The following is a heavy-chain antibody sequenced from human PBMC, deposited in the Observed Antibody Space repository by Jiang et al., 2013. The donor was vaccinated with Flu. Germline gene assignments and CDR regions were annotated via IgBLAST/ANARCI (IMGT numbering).Heavy chain of an antibody. CDR3: ARGSDAYKTGY. J-gene: IGHJ4*02. D-gene: IGHD5-24*01. CDR1: GGSVSTDH. CDR2: VYNNERT. V-gene: IGHV4-59*02. Sequence: GPGLVKPSETLSLTCTVSGGSVSTDHWSWIRQPPGKGLEWIGFVYNNERTTYNPSLESRVTMSTDTSKNQFSLRLTSVTAADTAVYYCARGSDAYKTGYWGQGTLVT.